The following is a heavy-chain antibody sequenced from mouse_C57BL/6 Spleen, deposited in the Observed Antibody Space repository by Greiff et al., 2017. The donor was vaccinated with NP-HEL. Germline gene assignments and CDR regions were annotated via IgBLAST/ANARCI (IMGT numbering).Heavy chain of an antibody. CDR1: GFTFSDYY. CDR3: ASGGGSSYEWYFDV. Sequence: EVKLVESEGGLVQPGSSMKLSCTASGFTFSDYYMAWVRQVPEKGLEWVANINYDGSSTYYLDSLKSRFIISRDNAKNILYLQMSSLKSEDTATYYCASGGGSSYEWYFDVWGTGTTVTVSS. J-gene: IGHJ1*03. D-gene: IGHD1-1*01. CDR2: INYDGSST. V-gene: IGHV5-16*01.